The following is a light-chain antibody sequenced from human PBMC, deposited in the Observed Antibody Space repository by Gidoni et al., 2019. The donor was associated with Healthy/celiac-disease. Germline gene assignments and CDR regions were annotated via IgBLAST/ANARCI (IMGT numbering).Light chain of an antibody. CDR1: QSINSY. CDR3: QQSYSTLMYT. CDR2: AAS. Sequence: DIQMTQSPSSLSASVGDRVTITCRASQSINSYLSWYQQKPGKAPKLLIYAASSLQSGVPSRFSGSGSGTDFTLTISSLQPEDFATYYCQQSYSTLMYTFXXXTKLELK. J-gene: IGKJ2*01. V-gene: IGKV1-39*01.